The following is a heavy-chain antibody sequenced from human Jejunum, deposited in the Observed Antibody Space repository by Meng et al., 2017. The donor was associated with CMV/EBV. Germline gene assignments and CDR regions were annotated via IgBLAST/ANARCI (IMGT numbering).Heavy chain of an antibody. V-gene: IGHV3-30*02. CDR2: IRYDGRKQ. J-gene: IGHJ4*02. CDR3: AKGGMYSSGSTDY. CDR1: GFTFNNYG. Sequence: SGFTFNNYGIPWVRRAPGKGLEWVAFIRYDGRKQYYGDSVKGRLTISRDNSNNTVSLQMNSLRAEDTAVYYCAKGGMYSSGSTDYWGQGTLVTVSS. D-gene: IGHD6-19*01.